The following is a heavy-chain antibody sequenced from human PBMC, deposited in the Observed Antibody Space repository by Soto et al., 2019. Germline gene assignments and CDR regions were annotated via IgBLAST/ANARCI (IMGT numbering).Heavy chain of an antibody. V-gene: IGHV3-30*03. J-gene: IGHJ3*02. Sequence: GGSLRLSCAASGFTFSSYGMHWVRQAPGKGLEWVAVISYDGSNKYYADSVKGRFTISRDNSKNTLYLQMNSLRAEDTAVYYCATLAGYSSSWYEGDAFDIWGQGTMVTVSS. CDR3: ATLAGYSSSWYEGDAFDI. CDR1: GFTFSSYG. CDR2: ISYDGSNK. D-gene: IGHD6-13*01.